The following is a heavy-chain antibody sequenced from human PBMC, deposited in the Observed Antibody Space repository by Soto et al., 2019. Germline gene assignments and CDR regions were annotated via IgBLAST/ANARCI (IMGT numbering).Heavy chain of an antibody. D-gene: IGHD1-1*01. CDR1: GGFVSSGSYY. J-gene: IGHJ3*02. CDR3: ARVERGTATTVVDAFVI. CDR2: MSHSGGT. V-gene: IGHV4-34*01. Sequence: QVQLQQWGAGLLKPSETLSLTCAVYGGFVSSGSYYWSWIRQPPGKGLEWIGEMSHSGGTHFNPSLKSRVTRSDDTSKNQFSLKMSSVTAADTALYYCARVERGTATTVVDAFVIWGPGTMVTVCS.